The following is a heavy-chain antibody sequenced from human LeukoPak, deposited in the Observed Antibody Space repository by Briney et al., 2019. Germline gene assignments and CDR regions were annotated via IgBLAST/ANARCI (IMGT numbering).Heavy chain of an antibody. V-gene: IGHV4-59*08. CDR3: ARHDNSGTYPLDY. J-gene: IGHJ4*02. CDR1: GGSISNYY. D-gene: IGHD3-10*01. CDR2: IYYTGTT. Sequence: SGTLSLTCTVSGGSISNYYWSWIRQPPGKGLEWIAYIYYTGTTNYNPSLTSRVTISVDTSKNQFSLKLNSVTAADTAVYYCARHDNSGTYPLDYWGRGTLVTVSS.